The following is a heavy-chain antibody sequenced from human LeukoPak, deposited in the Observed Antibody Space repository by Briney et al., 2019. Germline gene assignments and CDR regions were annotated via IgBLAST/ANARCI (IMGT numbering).Heavy chain of an antibody. CDR1: GGSISSGGYY. D-gene: IGHD3-10*01. CDR3: ARVGWGIPYFDY. J-gene: IGHJ4*02. CDR2: IYYSGST. V-gene: IGHV4-31*03. Sequence: PSETLSLTCTVSGGSISSGGYYWSWIRQHPGKGLEWIGYIYYSGSTYYNPSLKSRVTISVDTSKNQFSLKLSSVTAADTAVYYCARVGWGIPYFDYWGQGTLVTVSS.